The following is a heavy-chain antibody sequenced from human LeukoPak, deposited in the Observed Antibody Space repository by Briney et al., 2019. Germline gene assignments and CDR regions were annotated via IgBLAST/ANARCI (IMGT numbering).Heavy chain of an antibody. V-gene: IGHV4-59*01. CDR3: ARDSYDILTSSRYLDY. J-gene: IGHJ4*02. CDR2: IYYSGST. CDR1: GGSISSYY. D-gene: IGHD3-9*01. Sequence: SETLSLTCTVSGGSISSYYWSWIRQPPGKGLEWIGYIYYSGSTNYNPSLKSRVTISVDTSKNQFSLKLSSVTAADTAVYYCARDSYDILTSSRYLDYWGQGTLVTVSS.